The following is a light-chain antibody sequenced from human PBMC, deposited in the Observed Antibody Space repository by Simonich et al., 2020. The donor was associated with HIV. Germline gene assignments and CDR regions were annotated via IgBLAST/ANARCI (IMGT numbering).Light chain of an antibody. Sequence: EIVLTQSPATLSLSPGERATLSCRASQRVSSYLAWYQQRPGQAPRLLIYGASTRSTGVPARFSGTGYGTEFTFTISSLQSEDFAHYFCQQYHNWPPTFGQGTKVEIK. J-gene: IGKJ1*01. CDR3: QQYHNWPPT. CDR2: GAS. V-gene: IGKV3-15*01. CDR1: QRVSSY.